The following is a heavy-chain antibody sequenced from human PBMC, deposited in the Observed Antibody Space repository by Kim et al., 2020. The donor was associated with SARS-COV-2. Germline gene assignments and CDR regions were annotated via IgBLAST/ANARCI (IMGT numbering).Heavy chain of an antibody. Sequence: ASVKVSCKASGYTFTSYGISWVRQAPGQGLEWMGWISAYNGNTNYAQKLQGRVTMTTDTSTSTAYMELRSLRSDDTAVYYCARDFEYYGSGSYFGDYYYYGMDVWGQGITVTVSS. J-gene: IGHJ6*02. CDR1: GYTFTSYG. CDR3: ARDFEYYGSGSYFGDYYYYGMDV. CDR2: ISAYNGNT. D-gene: IGHD3-10*01. V-gene: IGHV1-18*01.